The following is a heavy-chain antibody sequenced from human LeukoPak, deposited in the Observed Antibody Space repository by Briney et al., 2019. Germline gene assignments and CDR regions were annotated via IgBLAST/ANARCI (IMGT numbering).Heavy chain of an antibody. CDR2: VNLQGFT. V-gene: IGHV4-4*02. CDR1: GGSVTSTNY. J-gene: IGHJ4*02. CDR3: AREGGPYRPLDY. Sequence: SETLSLTCGVSGGSVTSTNYWTWVRQPPGKGLGWIGEVNLQGFTNYNQSLMGRVAISVDTSENHISLQLTSVTAADTAVYYCAREGGPYRPLDYSGQGTLVTVSS.